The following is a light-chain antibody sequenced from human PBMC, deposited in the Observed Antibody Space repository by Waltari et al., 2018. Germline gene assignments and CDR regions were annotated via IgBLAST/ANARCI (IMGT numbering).Light chain of an antibody. CDR1: SSDIGGYSY. J-gene: IGLJ3*02. Sequence: QSALTQPASVSGSPGQSITFSCTGTSSDIGGYSYVSWYQQYAGKAPKLMIFDVSNRPYGGTSRFSGSKHVNTAPLTISGLQAEDEATDYCRSSTSLCGWLFGGGTKLTVL. V-gene: IGLV2-14*03. CDR2: DVS. CDR3: RSSTSLCGWL.